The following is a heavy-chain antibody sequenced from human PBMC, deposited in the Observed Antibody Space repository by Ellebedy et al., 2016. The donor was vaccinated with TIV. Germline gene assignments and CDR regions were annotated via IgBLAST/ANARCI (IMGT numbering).Heavy chain of an antibody. CDR2: INPSGGST. Sequence: ASVKVSCKASGYTFTSYYMHWVRQAPGQGLEWMGIINPSGGSTSYAQKFQGRVTMTRDTSTSTVYMELSSLRSEDTAVYYCATATTVTTEGSSWGQGTLVTVSS. V-gene: IGHV1-46*01. D-gene: IGHD4-17*01. J-gene: IGHJ5*02. CDR3: ATATTVTTEGSS. CDR1: GYTFTSYY.